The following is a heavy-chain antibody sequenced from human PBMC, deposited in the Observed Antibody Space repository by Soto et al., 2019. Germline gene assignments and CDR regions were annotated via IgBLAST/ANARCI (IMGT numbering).Heavy chain of an antibody. CDR1: GFTFSSYA. V-gene: IGHV3-23*01. Sequence: EVQLLESGGGLVQPGGSLRLSCAASGFTFSSYAMSWVRQAPGKGLEWVSAISGSGGSTYYADSVKGRFTISRDNSKNTLYLQMNSLRAEDTAVYYFAKDLRLLPNQGYNWFDPWGQGTLVTVSS. D-gene: IGHD2-2*01. CDR2: ISGSGGST. CDR3: AKDLRLLPNQGYNWFDP. J-gene: IGHJ5*02.